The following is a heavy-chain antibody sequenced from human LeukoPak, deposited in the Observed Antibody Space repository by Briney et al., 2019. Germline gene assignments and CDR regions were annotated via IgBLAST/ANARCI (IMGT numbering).Heavy chain of an antibody. CDR2: ISGSGRTT. J-gene: IGHJ4*02. V-gene: IGHV3-23*01. CDR1: GFTFSSYA. CDR3: ARVGGGYSYGPPDH. D-gene: IGHD5-18*01. Sequence: GGSLRLSCAASGFTFSSYAMSWVRQAPGKGLEWVSGISGSGRTTYYADSVKGRFTISRDNSKNTLYLQMNSLRAEDTALYYCARVGGGYSYGPPDHWGQGTLVTVSS.